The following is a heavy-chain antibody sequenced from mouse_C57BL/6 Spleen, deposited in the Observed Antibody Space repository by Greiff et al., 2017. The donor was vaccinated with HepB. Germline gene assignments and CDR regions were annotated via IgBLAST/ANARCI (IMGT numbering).Heavy chain of an antibody. CDR2: IYPGGGYT. V-gene: IGHV1-63*01. Sequence: VQLHESGAELVRPGTSVKMSCKASGYTFTNYWIGWAKQRPGHGLEWIGDIYPGGGYTNYNEKFKGKATLTADKSSSTAYMQFSSLTSEDSAIYYCARCYGSSHWYFDVWGTGTTVTVSS. CDR1: GYTFTNYW. CDR3: ARCYGSSHWYFDV. D-gene: IGHD1-1*01. J-gene: IGHJ1*03.